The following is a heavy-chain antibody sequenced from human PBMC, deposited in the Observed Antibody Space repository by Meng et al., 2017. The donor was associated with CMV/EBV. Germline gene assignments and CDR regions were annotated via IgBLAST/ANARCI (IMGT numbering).Heavy chain of an antibody. D-gene: IGHD6-19*01. CDR1: GFTFSSYW. Sequence: GGSLRPSCAASGFTFSSYWMHWVRQAPGKGLVWVSRINSDGSSTSYADSVKGRFTISRDNAKNTLYLQMNSLRAEDTAVYYCASSLHSGGSGWYGDYYYYYGMDVWGQGTTVTVSS. J-gene: IGHJ6*02. CDR2: INSDGSST. V-gene: IGHV3-74*01. CDR3: ASSLHSGGSGWYGDYYYYYGMDV.